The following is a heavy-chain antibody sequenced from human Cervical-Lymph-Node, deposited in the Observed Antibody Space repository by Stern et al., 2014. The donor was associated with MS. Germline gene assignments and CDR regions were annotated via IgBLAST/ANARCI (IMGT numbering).Heavy chain of an antibody. CDR3: AGGPDYGRGDRHYYYDMGV. D-gene: IGHD3-3*01. J-gene: IGHJ6*02. CDR1: RDTFIYYA. CDR2: IIPALGTP. Sequence: VHLVESGAEVRKPGSSVNVSCKASRDTFIYYAITWVRQAPGQRLEWMGSIIPALGTPDYAQKFQGRVTMTADESTTTPSRGVSSMKSEDTAIYSCAGGPDYGRGDRHYYYDMGVWGQGTTVTVSS. V-gene: IGHV1-69*01.